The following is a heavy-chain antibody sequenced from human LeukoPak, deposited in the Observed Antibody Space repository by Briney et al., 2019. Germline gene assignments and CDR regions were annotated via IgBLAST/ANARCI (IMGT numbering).Heavy chain of an antibody. V-gene: IGHV3-53*01. J-gene: IGHJ4*02. Sequence: GSLRLSCAASGFTVSSNYMSWVRQAPGKGLEWVSVIYSGGSTYYADSVKGRFTISRDNSKNTLYLQMNSLRAEDTAVYYCAKDSNYYDSSGYPYYFDYWGQGTLVTVSS. D-gene: IGHD3-22*01. CDR1: GFTVSSNY. CDR2: IYSGGST. CDR3: AKDSNYYDSSGYPYYFDY.